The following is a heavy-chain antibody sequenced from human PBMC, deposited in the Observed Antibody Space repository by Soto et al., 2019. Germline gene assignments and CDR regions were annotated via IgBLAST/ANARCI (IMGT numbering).Heavy chain of an antibody. CDR1: GFTFSNAW. J-gene: IGHJ6*02. Sequence: GGSPRLSCAASGFTFSNAWMSWVRQAPGKGLEWVGRIKSKTDGGTTDYAAPVKGRFTISRDDSKNTLYLQMNSLKTEDTAVYYCTTGEDCTNGVCYTAYYYYGMDVWGQGTTVTVSS. D-gene: IGHD2-8*01. CDR3: TTGEDCTNGVCYTAYYYYGMDV. CDR2: IKSKTDGGTT. V-gene: IGHV3-15*01.